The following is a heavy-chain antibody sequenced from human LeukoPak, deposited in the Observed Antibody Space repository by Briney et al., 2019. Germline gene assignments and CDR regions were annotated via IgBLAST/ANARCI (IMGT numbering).Heavy chain of an antibody. J-gene: IGHJ6*02. CDR1: GYTFTSYG. D-gene: IGHD3-10*01. Sequence: ASVKVSCKASGYTFTSYGISWVRQAPGQGLEWMGWISAYNGNTNYAQKPQGRVTMTTDTSTSTAYMEPRSLRSDDTAVYYCARDSMVRGVTYYYGMDVWGQGTTVTVSS. CDR3: ARDSMVRGVTYYYGMDV. V-gene: IGHV1-18*01. CDR2: ISAYNGNT.